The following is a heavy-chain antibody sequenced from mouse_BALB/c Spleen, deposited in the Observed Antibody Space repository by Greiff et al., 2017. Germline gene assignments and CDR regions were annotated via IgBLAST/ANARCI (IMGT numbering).Heavy chain of an antibody. CDR1: GFTFSSYA. J-gene: IGHJ1*01. CDR2: ISSGGST. D-gene: IGHD1-1*01. V-gene: IGHV5-6-5*01. Sequence: EVNVVESGGGLVKPGGSLKLSCAASGFTFSSYAMSWVRQTPEKRLEWVASISSGGSTYYPDSVKGRFTISRDNARNILYLQMSSLRSEDTAMYYCARGDGSSFPYWYFDVWGAGTTVTVSS. CDR3: ARGDGSSFPYWYFDV.